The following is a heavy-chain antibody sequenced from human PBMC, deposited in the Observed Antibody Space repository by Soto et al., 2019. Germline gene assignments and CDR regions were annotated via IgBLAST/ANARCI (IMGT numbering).Heavy chain of an antibody. CDR2: INPSGGST. D-gene: IGHD6-19*01. CDR3: ARVPVPEVLPGIAVAGRPQGAFDI. Sequence: ASVKVSCKASGYTFTSYYMHWVRQAPGQGLEWMGIINPSGGSTSYAQKFQGRVTMTRDTSKTTVYLELGSLRSEDTAVYYCARVPVPEVLPGIAVAGRPQGAFDIWGQGTMVSVSS. J-gene: IGHJ3*02. V-gene: IGHV1-46*01. CDR1: GYTFTSYY.